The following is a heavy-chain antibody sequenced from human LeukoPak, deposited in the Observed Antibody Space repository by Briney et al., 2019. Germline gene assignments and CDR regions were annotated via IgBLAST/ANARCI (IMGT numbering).Heavy chain of an antibody. D-gene: IGHD3-16*02. J-gene: IGHJ4*02. CDR2: INHSGIT. Sequence: SETLSLTCAVYGGSFSGYYWSWIRQPPGKGLEWIGEINHSGITNYNPSLKSRVTISVDTSKNQFSLKLSSVTAADTAVYYCARGVENYDYVWGSYRYTYLDYWGQGTLVTVSS. CDR3: ARGVENYDYVWGSYRYTYLDY. CDR1: GGSFSGYY. V-gene: IGHV4-34*01.